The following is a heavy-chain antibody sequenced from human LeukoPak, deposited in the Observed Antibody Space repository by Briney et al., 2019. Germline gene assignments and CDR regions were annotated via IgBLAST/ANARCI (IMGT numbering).Heavy chain of an antibody. J-gene: IGHJ4*02. D-gene: IGHD6-19*01. CDR2: ISYDGSKQ. Sequence: GGSLRLSCAASGFTFSSYGMHWVRQAPGKGLEWVAFISYDGSKQFNADSVKGRFTMSRDNSKNTLYLQMNSLRAEDTAVYYCARDHSSGWYSDYFGYWGQGTLVTVSS. V-gene: IGHV3-30*03. CDR1: GFTFSSYG. CDR3: ARDHSSGWYSDYFGY.